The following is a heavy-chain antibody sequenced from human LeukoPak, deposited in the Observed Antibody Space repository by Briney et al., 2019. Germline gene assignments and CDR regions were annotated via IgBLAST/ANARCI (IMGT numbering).Heavy chain of an antibody. CDR1: GFTFSSYA. Sequence: HAGGSLRLSCAASGFTFSSYAMNWVRQAPGKGLEWVSAISGSGGSTYYADSVKGRFTISRDNSRNTLYLQMNSLRAEDTAVYYCSTPSNYFDYWGQGTLVTVSS. CDR2: ISGSGGST. V-gene: IGHV3-23*01. J-gene: IGHJ4*02. CDR3: STPSNYFDY. D-gene: IGHD2-2*01.